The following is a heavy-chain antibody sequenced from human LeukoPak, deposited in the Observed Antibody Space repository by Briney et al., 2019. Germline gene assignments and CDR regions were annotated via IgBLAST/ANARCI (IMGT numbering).Heavy chain of an antibody. J-gene: IGHJ3*02. D-gene: IGHD6-13*01. Sequence: SETLSLTCTVSDASISSGTYYWSWIRQPAGKGLEWIGRIYTSGGTNCNPSLESRVTILIDTPKNQFSLKLSSVTAADTAVYYCARSYSSSWYSSFDIWGHGTMVTVSS. CDR3: ARSYSSSWYSSFDI. V-gene: IGHV4-61*02. CDR1: DASISSGTYY. CDR2: IYTSGGT.